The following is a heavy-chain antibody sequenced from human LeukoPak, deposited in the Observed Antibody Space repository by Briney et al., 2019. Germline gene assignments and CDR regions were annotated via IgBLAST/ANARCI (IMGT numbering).Heavy chain of an antibody. V-gene: IGHV1-46*01. Sequence: ASVKVSCKASGYSFTGSYIHWVRQAPGQGPEWMGVINPSGSSTIYAQKFKGRVTMTKDTSTGTVYTDLSSLRSEDTAVYYCASTKATNWHLTASSLDFWGQGTLVSVSS. CDR2: INPSGSST. D-gene: IGHD1-7*01. J-gene: IGHJ4*02. CDR1: GYSFTGSY. CDR3: ASTKATNWHLTASSLDF.